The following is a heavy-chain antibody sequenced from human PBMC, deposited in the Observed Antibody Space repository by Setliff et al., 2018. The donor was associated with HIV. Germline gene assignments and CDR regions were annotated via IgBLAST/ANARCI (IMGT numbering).Heavy chain of an antibody. J-gene: IGHJ4*02. V-gene: IGHV5-51*01. D-gene: IGHD6-13*01. CDR2: IYPGDSDT. CDR3: ARHLIPGDPRYSSSWYY. Sequence: RGSLKISCKGSGYSFTSYWIGWVRQMPGKGLEWMGIIYPGDSDTRYSPSFQGQVTLSADKSISTAYLQWSSLKASDTAMYYCARHLIPGDPRYSSSWYYWGQGTLVTVSS. CDR1: GYSFTSYW.